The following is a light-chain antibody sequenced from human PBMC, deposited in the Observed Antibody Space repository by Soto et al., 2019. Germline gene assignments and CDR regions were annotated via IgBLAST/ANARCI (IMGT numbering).Light chain of an antibody. CDR2: GNS. CDR1: SSNIGAGYD. CDR3: QSYDSSLSGWV. J-gene: IGLJ3*02. Sequence: QSVLTQPPSVSGAPGQRVTISCTGSSSNIGAGYDVHWYQQLPGTAPKLLIYGNSNRPSEVPDRFSGSKSGTSASLAITGLQDEDEADYYCQSYDSSLSGWVFGGGTKLTV. V-gene: IGLV1-40*01.